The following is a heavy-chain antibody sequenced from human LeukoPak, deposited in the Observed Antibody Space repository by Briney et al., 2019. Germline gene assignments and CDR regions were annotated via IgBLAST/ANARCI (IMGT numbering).Heavy chain of an antibody. CDR3: AKEGNYYGSGSRAYRNFDL. Sequence: PGGSLRLSCAASGFTFSSHWMNWVRQAPGKGLLWVSRVNLDGSSTTYADSVKGRFTISRDNSKNMMYVQMNSLRAEDTAVYYCAKEGNYYGSGSRAYRNFDLWGRGTLVTVSS. CDR1: GFTFSSHW. V-gene: IGHV3-74*01. D-gene: IGHD3-10*01. J-gene: IGHJ2*01. CDR2: VNLDGSST.